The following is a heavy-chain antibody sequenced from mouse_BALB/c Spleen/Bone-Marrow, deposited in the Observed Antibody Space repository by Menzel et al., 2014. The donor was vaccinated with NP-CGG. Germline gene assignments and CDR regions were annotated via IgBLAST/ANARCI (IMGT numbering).Heavy chain of an antibody. CDR3: TRWLPYAMDY. Sequence: VHLVESGAELVRPGASVKLSCKASGYTFTNYWINWVKQRPGQGLEWIGNIYPSDSYTNYNQKFKDKATLTVDKSSSTAYMQLSSPTSGDSAVYYCTRWLPYAMDYWGQGTSVTVSS. CDR1: GYTFTNYW. D-gene: IGHD2-2*01. V-gene: IGHV1-69*02. J-gene: IGHJ4*01. CDR2: IYPSDSYT.